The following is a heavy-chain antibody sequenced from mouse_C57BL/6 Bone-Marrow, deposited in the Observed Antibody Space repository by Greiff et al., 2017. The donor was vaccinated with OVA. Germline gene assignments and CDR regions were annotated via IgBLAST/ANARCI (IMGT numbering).Heavy chain of an antibody. CDR3: ARYYGNQYYYAMDY. D-gene: IGHD2-1*01. Sequence: QVQLQQSGAELARPGASVKMSCKASGYTFTSYTMHWVKQRPGQGLEWIGYINPSSGYTKYNQKFKDKATLTADKSSSTAYMQLSSLTSEDSAVDYCARYYGNQYYYAMDYWGQGTSVTVSS. J-gene: IGHJ4*01. CDR2: INPSSGYT. V-gene: IGHV1-4*01. CDR1: GYTFTSYT.